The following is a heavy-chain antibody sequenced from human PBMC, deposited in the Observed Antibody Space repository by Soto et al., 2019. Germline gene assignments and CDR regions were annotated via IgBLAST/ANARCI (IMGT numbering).Heavy chain of an antibody. CDR2: IKQYGSEK. J-gene: IGHJ6*02. CDR1: GFTFSDYW. D-gene: IGHD6-25*01. Sequence: GSLNLSCAASGFTFSDYWMSWVRQAPGKGLEWVANIKQYGSEKYYGDSVKGRFTISRDNAKSSLYLQMNSLRAEDTAVYYCARDRGYNYANAGYYYYYGMDVWRQGTTVTV. V-gene: IGHV3-7*01. CDR3: ARDRGYNYANAGYYYYYGMDV.